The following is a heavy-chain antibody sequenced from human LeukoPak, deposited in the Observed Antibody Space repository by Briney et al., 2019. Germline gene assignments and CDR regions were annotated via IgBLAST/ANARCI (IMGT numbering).Heavy chain of an antibody. D-gene: IGHD3-3*01. CDR3: AKDYDFWSGLLDAFDI. Sequence: AGGSLRLSCAASGFTFSSYGMHWVRQAPGKGLEWVAFIRYDGSNKYYADSVKGRFTISRDNSKNTLYLQMNSLRAEDTAVYYCAKDYDFWSGLLDAFDIWGQGTMVTVSS. CDR2: IRYDGSNK. J-gene: IGHJ3*02. CDR1: GFTFSSYG. V-gene: IGHV3-30*02.